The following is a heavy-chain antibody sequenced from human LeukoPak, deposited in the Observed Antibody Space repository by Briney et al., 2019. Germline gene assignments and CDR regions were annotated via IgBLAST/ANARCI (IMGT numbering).Heavy chain of an antibody. CDR2: IKGGGGDP. CDR3: AQGGHDFNPLYY. D-gene: IGHD2-21*02. J-gene: IGHJ4*02. V-gene: IGHV3-23*01. CDR1: GFTFRTYA. Sequence: PGGSLRLSCAASGFTFRTYAMDWVRQAPGEGLGWVSSIKGGGGDPFYADSVRGRFTISRDKSKNTLYLQLNSLRPEDTAVYFCAQGGHDFNPLYYWDQGTLVTVSS.